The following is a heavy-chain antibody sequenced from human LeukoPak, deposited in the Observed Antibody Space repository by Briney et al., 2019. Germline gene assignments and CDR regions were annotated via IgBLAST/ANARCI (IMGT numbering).Heavy chain of an antibody. D-gene: IGHD5-18*01. CDR2: IYHSGDA. CDR1: GGSISSGGHY. V-gene: IGHV4-31*03. J-gene: IGHJ4*01. CDR3: ARASRDTAMANYYFDY. Sequence: SETLSLTCTVSGGSISSGGHYWSWIRQHPGKGLEWLGYIYHSGDAYYNPSLKSRVTISVDTSKSQFSLNLTSMTDADTAIYYCARASRDTAMANYYFDYWGHGTPVTVSS.